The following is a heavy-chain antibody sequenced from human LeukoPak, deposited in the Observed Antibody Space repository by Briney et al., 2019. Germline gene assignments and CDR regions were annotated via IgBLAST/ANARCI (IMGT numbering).Heavy chain of an antibody. Sequence: ASVKASCKASGYTFTSYNINWVRQATGQGLEWMGWMNPNSGNTGYAQKFQGRVTMTRNTSISTAYMELSSLRSEDTAVYYCARGPITIFGVVISNWGQGTLVTVSS. V-gene: IGHV1-8*01. CDR2: MNPNSGNT. D-gene: IGHD3-3*01. CDR1: GYTFTSYN. CDR3: ARGPITIFGVVISN. J-gene: IGHJ4*02.